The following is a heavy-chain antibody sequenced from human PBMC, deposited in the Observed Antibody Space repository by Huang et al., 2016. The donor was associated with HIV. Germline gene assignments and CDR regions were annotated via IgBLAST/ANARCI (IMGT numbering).Heavy chain of an antibody. Sequence: EVQLVESGGGLAQPGGSLRLSCVASGYTFSTYSMNWVRQAPGKGLEGVSEISKNSGATSYAESVKGRFTVSRDNVKNSLYLQMNRLRVEDTAMYYCVRDSSSGLQLRYWGQGALVIVS. J-gene: IGHJ4*02. V-gene: IGHV3-48*01. D-gene: IGHD3-22*01. CDR1: GYTFSTYS. CDR3: VRDSSSGLQLRY. CDR2: ISKNSGAT.